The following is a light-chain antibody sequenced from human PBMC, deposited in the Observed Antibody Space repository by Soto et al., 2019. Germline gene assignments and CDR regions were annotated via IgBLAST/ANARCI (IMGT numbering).Light chain of an antibody. Sequence: SYELTQPPSVPVAPGQTAKITCGGDTIGSKIVPWYKQRPGQAPVAVVFDATDRPSGIPDRISASRSGDTATLTISRVDAGDEADYYCQVWASTAEFFVFGSGTKLTVL. J-gene: IGLJ1*01. CDR3: QVWASTAEFFV. V-gene: IGLV3-21*02. CDR1: TIGSKI. CDR2: DAT.